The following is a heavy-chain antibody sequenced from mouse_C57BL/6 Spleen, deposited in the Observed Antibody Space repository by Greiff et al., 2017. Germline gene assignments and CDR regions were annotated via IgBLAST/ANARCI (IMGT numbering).Heavy chain of an antibody. D-gene: IGHD1-1*01. CDR2: IYPGNSDT. CDR3: TITTVVANDVGG. J-gene: IGHJ2*01. CDR1: GYTFTSYW. Sequence: EVQLQQSGTVLARPGASVKMSCKTSGYTFTSYWMHWVKQRPGQGLEWIGAIYPGNSDTSYNQKFKGKAKLTAVTSASTAYMELSSLTNEDSAVYSCTITTVVANDVGGWGQGTTLTVAS. V-gene: IGHV1-5*01.